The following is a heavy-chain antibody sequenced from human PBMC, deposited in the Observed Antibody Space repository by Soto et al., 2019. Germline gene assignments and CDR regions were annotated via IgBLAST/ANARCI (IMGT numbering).Heavy chain of an antibody. J-gene: IGHJ4*02. V-gene: IGHV1-18*01. CDR1: GYTFTSYG. CDR3: ASGWFGEFVYYFDY. Sequence: QVQLVQSGAEVKKPGASVKVSCKASGYTFTSYGISWVRQAPGQGLEWMGWISVYNGNTNYAQKLQGRVTMTTDTSTSTADMELRNPRTNDTAVYYCASGWFGEFVYYFDYWSQGTLVTVSS. D-gene: IGHD3-10*01. CDR2: ISVYNGNT.